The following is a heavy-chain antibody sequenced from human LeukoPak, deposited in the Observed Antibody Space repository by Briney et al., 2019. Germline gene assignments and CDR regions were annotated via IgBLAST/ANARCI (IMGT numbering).Heavy chain of an antibody. D-gene: IGHD3-16*02. CDR1: GFTFSSYG. CDR3: AKSVYDYVWGSYRPGVDY. Sequence: PGGSLRLSCAASGFTFSSYGMHWVRQAPGKGLEWVSVISYDGSNKYYADSVKGRFTISRDNPKNTLYLQMNSLRAEDTAVYYCAKSVYDYVWGSYRPGVDYWGQGTLVTVSS. J-gene: IGHJ4*02. V-gene: IGHV3-30-3*02. CDR2: ISYDGSNK.